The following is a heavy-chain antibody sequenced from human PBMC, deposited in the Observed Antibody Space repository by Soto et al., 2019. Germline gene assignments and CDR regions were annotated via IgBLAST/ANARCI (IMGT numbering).Heavy chain of an antibody. J-gene: IGHJ6*02. CDR2: INTNTGNP. V-gene: IGHV7-4-1*01. D-gene: IGHD4-4*01. CDR1: GYTFTSYA. CDR3: ARGGGTTAIPPVYYYYAMDV. Sequence: ASVKVSCKASGYTFTSYAMNWVRQAPGQGLEWMGWINTNTGNPTYAQGFTGRFVFSLDTSVSTAYLQICSLKAEDTAVYYCARGGGTTAIPPVYYYYAMDVWGQGTTVTLSS.